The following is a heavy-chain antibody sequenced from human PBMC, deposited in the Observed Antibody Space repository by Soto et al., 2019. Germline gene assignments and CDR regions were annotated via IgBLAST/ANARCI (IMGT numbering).Heavy chain of an antibody. D-gene: IGHD1-1*01. J-gene: IGHJ6*02. CDR3: ASLGALGTYYYYGMDV. CDR1: GYTFTSYA. V-gene: IGHV1-3*01. CDR2: INAGNGNT. Sequence: ASVKVSCKASGYTFTSYAMHWVRQAPGQRLEWMGWINAGNGNTKYSQKFQGRVTITRDTSASTAYMELSSLRSEDTAVYYCASLGALGTYYYYGMDVWGQGTTVTVSS.